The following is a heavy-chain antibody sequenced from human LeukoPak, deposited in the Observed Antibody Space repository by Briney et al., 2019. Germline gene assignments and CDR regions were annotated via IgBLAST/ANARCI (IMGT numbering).Heavy chain of an antibody. D-gene: IGHD5-12*01. Sequence: GGSLRLSCAASGFTFRSYSMNWVRQAPGKGLEWVSSISSSSSYIYYADSVKGRFTISRDNAKNSLYLQMNSLRAEDTAVYYCTREIHRVATYDYWGQGTLVTVSS. CDR1: GFTFRSYS. CDR2: ISSSSSYI. V-gene: IGHV3-21*01. CDR3: TREIHRVATYDY. J-gene: IGHJ4*02.